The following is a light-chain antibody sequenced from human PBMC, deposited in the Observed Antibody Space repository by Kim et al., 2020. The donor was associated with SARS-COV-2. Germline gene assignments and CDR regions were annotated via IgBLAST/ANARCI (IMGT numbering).Light chain of an antibody. CDR2: DVS. CDR1: SSDVGGYNY. V-gene: IGLV2-14*01. CDR3: SSYTSSSTYWV. Sequence: QSALTQPASVSGFPGQSITISCTGTSSDVGGYNYVSWYQQHPGKAPKLMIYDVSKRPSGVSNRFSGSKSGNTASLTISGLQAEDEADYYCSSYTSSSTYWVFGGGTQLTVL. J-gene: IGLJ3*02.